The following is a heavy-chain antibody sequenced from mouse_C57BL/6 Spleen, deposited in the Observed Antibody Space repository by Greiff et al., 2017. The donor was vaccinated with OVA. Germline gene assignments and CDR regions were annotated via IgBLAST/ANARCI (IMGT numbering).Heavy chain of an antibody. D-gene: IGHD2-4*01. J-gene: IGHJ3*01. CDR3: ARGIYDYDGGAWFAY. CDR1: GYTFTSYW. Sequence: QVQLQQPGAELVKPGASVKLSCKASGYTFTSYWMHWVKQRPGQGLEWIGMIHPNSGSTNYNEKFKSKATLTVDKSSSTAYMQLSSLTSEDSAVDYCARGIYDYDGGAWFAYWGQGTLVTVSA. CDR2: IHPNSGST. V-gene: IGHV1-64*01.